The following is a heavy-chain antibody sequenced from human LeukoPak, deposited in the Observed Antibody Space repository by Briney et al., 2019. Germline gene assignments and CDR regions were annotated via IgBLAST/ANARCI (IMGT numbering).Heavy chain of an antibody. Sequence: ASVKVSCKASGYTFTGYYMHWVRQAPGQGLEWMGWINPNSGGTNYAQKFQGWVTMTRDTYISTAYMELSRLRSDDTAVYYCARGGGFIAHYYYYGMDVWGQGTTVTVSS. CDR3: ARGGGFIAHYYYYGMDV. V-gene: IGHV1-2*04. CDR1: GYTFTGYY. D-gene: IGHD6-13*01. CDR2: INPNSGGT. J-gene: IGHJ6*02.